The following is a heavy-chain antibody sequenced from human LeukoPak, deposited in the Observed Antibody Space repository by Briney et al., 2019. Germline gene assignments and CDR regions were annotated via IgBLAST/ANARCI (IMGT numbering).Heavy chain of an antibody. CDR1: GFAFSTYW. CDR2: INPDGAST. CDR3: ARGTAITAGIDF. J-gene: IGHJ4*02. D-gene: IGHD6-19*01. Sequence: GGSLRLSCTASGFAFSTYWMFWVRQAPGKGLVWVSQINPDGASTTYGDPAKGRFTASRDNAKNALHLQMNSLRVDDTAVYYCARGTAITAGIDFWGQGTLVTVSS. V-gene: IGHV3-74*01.